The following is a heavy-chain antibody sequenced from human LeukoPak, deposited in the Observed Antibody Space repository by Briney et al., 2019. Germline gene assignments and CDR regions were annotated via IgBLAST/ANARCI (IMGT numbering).Heavy chain of an antibody. J-gene: IGHJ4*02. CDR2: ISYDGSNK. D-gene: IGHD1-26*01. Sequence: GGSLRLSCAASGFKFSSYAMHWVRRAPGKGLEWVAVISYDGSNKYDADSVKGRFTISRDNSKNTLYLETKSLRAEDTAVYYCARGRGGTTTPYYFDSWGQGALVTVSS. CDR3: ARGRGGTTTPYYFDS. V-gene: IGHV3-30*04. CDR1: GFKFSSYA.